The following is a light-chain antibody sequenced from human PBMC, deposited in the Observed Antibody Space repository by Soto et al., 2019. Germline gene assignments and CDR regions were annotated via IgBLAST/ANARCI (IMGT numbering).Light chain of an antibody. CDR3: QQYGTSLLT. J-gene: IGKJ4*01. CDR1: QSVSSSY. Sequence: EIVLTQSPGTLYLSTGERATLSCRASQSVSSSYLAWYQQKPGQAPRLLIYGASSRATGIPDRFSGSGSGTDFTRTISRLEPEECAVYYCQQYGTSLLTFGGGTKVEIK. CDR2: GAS. V-gene: IGKV3-20*01.